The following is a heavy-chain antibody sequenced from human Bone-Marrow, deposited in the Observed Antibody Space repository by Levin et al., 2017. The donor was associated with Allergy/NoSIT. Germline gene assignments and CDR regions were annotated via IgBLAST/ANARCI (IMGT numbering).Heavy chain of an antibody. CDR2: IYHGGNT. CDR1: GGSISSSNW. V-gene: IGHV4-4*02. D-gene: IGHD3-22*01. J-gene: IGHJ4*02. CDR3: ARVVISTFGYFDY. Sequence: SGGSLRLSCDVSGGSISSSNWWSWVRQPPGKGLEWIGEIYHGGNTNYNPSLKSRVTMSVDKSKNQFSLKLNSVTAADTAVYYCARVVISTFGYFDYWGQGTLVTVSS.